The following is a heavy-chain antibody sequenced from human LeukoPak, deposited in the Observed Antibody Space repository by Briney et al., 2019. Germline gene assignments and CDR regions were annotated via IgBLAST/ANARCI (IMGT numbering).Heavy chain of an antibody. CDR1: GGSISDYY. Sequence: SETLSLTCTVSGGSISDYYWSWIRQPPGKGLEWIGYIYYSGSTNYNPSLKSRVTISVDTSKNQFSLRLSSVTAVDTAVYYCARVDDSSVIDYWGQGTLVTVSS. J-gene: IGHJ4*02. D-gene: IGHD3-22*01. V-gene: IGHV4-59*01. CDR2: IYYSGST. CDR3: ARVDDSSVIDY.